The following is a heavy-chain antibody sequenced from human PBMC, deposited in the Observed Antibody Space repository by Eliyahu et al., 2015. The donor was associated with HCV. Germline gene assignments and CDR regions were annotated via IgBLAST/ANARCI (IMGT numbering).Heavy chain of an antibody. CDR1: GFTFDDYA. CDR2: ISWNSGSI. D-gene: IGHD4-17*01. CDR3: ASAGDPTS. Sequence: EVQLVESGGGLVQPGRSLRLSCAASGFTFDDYAMHWVRQAPGKGLEWVSGISWNSGSIGYADSVKGRFTISRDNAKNSLYLQMNSLRAEDTALYYCASAGDPTSWGQGTLVTVSS. V-gene: IGHV3-9*01. J-gene: IGHJ4*02.